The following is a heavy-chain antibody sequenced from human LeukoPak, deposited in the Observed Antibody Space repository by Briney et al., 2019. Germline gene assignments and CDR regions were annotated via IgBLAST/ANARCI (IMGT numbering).Heavy chain of an antibody. CDR1: GFTLSSHW. D-gene: IGHD4-17*01. Sequence: GGSLRLSCVASGFTLSSHWMHWLRLAPGKGLVWVSRISTDGGSTGYADSVKGRFTISRDNAKNSLYLQMNSLRAEDTAVYYCGTWTTVASYFDYWGQGTLVTVSS. V-gene: IGHV3-74*01. CDR3: GTWTTVASYFDY. CDR2: ISTDGGST. J-gene: IGHJ4*02.